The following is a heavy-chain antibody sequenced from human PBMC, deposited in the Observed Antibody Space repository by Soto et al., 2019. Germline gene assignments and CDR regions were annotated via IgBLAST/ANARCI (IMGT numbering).Heavy chain of an antibody. CDR1: GFSLSTRAVG. Sequence: QITLKESGPTLVKPTQTLTLNCTFSGFSLSTRAVGVAWIRQPPGKALGWLALLYWNDDNRYSPSLKSRLTLSKDTSKNQVILTMTNMDPVDTATYYCVHTSGWTHTTWGQGTLVTVSS. J-gene: IGHJ5*02. V-gene: IGHV2-5*01. D-gene: IGHD1-1*01. CDR3: VHTSGWTHTT. CDR2: LYWNDDN.